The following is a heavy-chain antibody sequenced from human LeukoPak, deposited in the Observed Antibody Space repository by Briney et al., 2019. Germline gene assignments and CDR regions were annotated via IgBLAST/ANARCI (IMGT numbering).Heavy chain of an antibody. D-gene: IGHD3-10*01. Sequence: GGSLRLSCAASGFTVSNNCMSWVCQAPGKGLEWVSVIYSGYRTYNVDSVKGRFSISRDNSKNTLYLQMNSLRAEDTAVYYCASSYGSGSYYNCFDCWGQGTLVTVSS. CDR3: ASSYGSGSYYNCFDC. V-gene: IGHV3-66*01. CDR2: IYSGYRT. J-gene: IGHJ4*02. CDR1: GFTVSNNC.